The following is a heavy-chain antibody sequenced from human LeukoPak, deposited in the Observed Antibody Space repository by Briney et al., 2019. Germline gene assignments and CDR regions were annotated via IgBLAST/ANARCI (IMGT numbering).Heavy chain of an antibody. J-gene: IGHJ6*02. D-gene: IGHD3-10*01. Sequence: GGSLRLSCTASGFTFTDYYMNWIRQAPGKGLERISYISPNSETKYYADSVKGRFTISRDNAKNSLYLQMNSLRAEDTAVYYCARDIGFTVVRGAMLYYYATDVWGQGTTVTISS. CDR1: GFTFTDYY. V-gene: IGHV3-11*01. CDR2: ISPNSETK. CDR3: ARDIGFTVVRGAMLYYYATDV.